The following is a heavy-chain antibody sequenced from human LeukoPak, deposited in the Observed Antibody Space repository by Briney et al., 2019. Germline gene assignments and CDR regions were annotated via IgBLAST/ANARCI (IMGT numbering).Heavy chain of an antibody. CDR1: GFTFSSYR. D-gene: IGHD3-22*01. Sequence: GGSLRLSCAASGFTFSSYRMSWVRQARGKGLEWVANIKQDGSEKYYVDSVKGRFTISRDNAKNSLYLQMNSLRAEDTAVYYCARDPYYHDNSFGAFDVWGQGTMVTVSS. J-gene: IGHJ3*01. CDR3: ARDPYYHDNSFGAFDV. V-gene: IGHV3-7*01. CDR2: IKQDGSEK.